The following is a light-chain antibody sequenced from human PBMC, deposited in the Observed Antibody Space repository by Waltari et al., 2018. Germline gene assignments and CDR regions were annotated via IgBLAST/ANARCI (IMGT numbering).Light chain of an antibody. V-gene: IGKV1-39*01. J-gene: IGKJ2*01. Sequence: DIRMTQSPSSLSASVGDRVTITCRASQSISAYLNWYQQKPGKAPKLLIYASSSLQSGVPSRFSGSGSGTDFTLIISSLQPEDFATYYCQQSYNTPYTFGQGTKLEIK. CDR2: ASS. CDR3: QQSYNTPYT. CDR1: QSISAY.